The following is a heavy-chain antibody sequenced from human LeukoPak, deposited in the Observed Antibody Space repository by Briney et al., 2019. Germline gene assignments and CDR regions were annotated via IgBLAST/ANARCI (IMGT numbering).Heavy chain of an antibody. CDR1: GYTFTSSD. D-gene: IGHD6-19*01. Sequence: ASVKVSRRASGYTFTSSDINWVRQATGQGLEWMGWMNPNSGDTGYAQKFQGRVTMTRDTSISTAYMELSSLTSDDTAVYYCARGGAGTLEAVDWGQGTLVTVSS. CDR3: ARGGAGTLEAVD. CDR2: MNPNSGDT. V-gene: IGHV1-8*01. J-gene: IGHJ4*02.